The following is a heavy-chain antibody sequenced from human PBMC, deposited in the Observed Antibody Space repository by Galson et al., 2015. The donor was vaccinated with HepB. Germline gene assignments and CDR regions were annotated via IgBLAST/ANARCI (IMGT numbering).Heavy chain of an antibody. D-gene: IGHD3-22*01. CDR2: ISGSGGST. J-gene: IGHJ4*02. CDR3: AKSSAITMIVVVITIFDY. CDR1: GFTFSSYA. V-gene: IGHV3-23*01. Sequence: SLRLSCAASGFTFSSYAMSWVRQAPGKGLEWVSAISGSGGSTYYADSVKGRFTISRDNSKNTLYLQMNSLRAEDTAVYYCAKSSAITMIVVVITIFDYWGQGTLVTVSS.